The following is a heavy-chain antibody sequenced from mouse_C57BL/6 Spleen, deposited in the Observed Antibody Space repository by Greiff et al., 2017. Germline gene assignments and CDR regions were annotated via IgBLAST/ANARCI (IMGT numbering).Heavy chain of an antibody. CDR1: GYTFTSYW. J-gene: IGHJ4*01. V-gene: IGHV1-52*01. CDR3: ARARGGPTGGDY. CDR2: IDPSDSET. Sequence: VQLQQPGAELVRPGSSVKLSCKASGYTFTSYWMHWVKQRPIQGLEWIGNIDPSDSETHYNQKFKDKATLTVDKSSSTAYMQLSSLTSEDSAVYYCARARGGPTGGDYWGQGTSVTVSS. D-gene: IGHD1-1*01.